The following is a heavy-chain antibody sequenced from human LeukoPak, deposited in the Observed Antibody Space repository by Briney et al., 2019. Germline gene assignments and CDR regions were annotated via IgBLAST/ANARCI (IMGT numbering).Heavy chain of an antibody. Sequence: VASVKVSCKASGYTFTSYDINWVRQATGQGLEWMGWMNPNSGNTGYAQKFQGRVTTTRNTSISIAYMELSNLRSEDTAVYYCARRSGGTGTTLGYWGQGTLVTVSS. V-gene: IGHV1-8*02. CDR3: ARRSGGTGTTLGY. CDR2: MNPNSGNT. J-gene: IGHJ4*02. D-gene: IGHD1-1*01. CDR1: GYTFTSYD.